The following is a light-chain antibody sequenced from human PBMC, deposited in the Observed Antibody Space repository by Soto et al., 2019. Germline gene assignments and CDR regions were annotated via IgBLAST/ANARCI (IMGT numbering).Light chain of an antibody. V-gene: IGKV3-20*01. CDR1: QSVSSSY. CDR2: GAS. Sequence: EIVLTQSPGTLSLSPGERATLSCRASQSVSSSYLAWYQQKSGQAPRLLLYGASSRATGIPDRFSGSGSGTDFTLTISRLEPEDFALFSCQQYSDSPITFGQGTRLEIK. J-gene: IGKJ5*01. CDR3: QQYSDSPIT.